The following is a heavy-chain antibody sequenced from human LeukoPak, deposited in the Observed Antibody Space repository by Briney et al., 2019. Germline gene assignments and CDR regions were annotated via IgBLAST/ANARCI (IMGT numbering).Heavy chain of an antibody. CDR2: ISPTGSTT. Sequence: GGSLRLSCTASGFSFSGHWMHWARHLPGKGLVWVSRISPTGSTTSYVDSVKGRFTVSRDNAKNTLYLQVNNLRAEDTAVYYCAKGGKWDVTPFDYWGQGTLVTVSS. CDR1: GFSFSGHW. V-gene: IGHV3-74*01. D-gene: IGHD1-26*01. J-gene: IGHJ4*02. CDR3: AKGGKWDVTPFDY.